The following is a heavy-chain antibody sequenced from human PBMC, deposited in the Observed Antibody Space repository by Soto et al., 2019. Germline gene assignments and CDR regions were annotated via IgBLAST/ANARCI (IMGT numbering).Heavy chain of an antibody. CDR2: IIPIFGTA. V-gene: IGHV1-69*01. J-gene: IGHJ4*02. D-gene: IGHD5-18*01. CDR3: ACAVDRARVPDY. Sequence: QVQLVQSGAEVKKPGSSVKVSCKASGGTFSSYAISWVRQAPGQGLEWMGGIIPIFGTANYAQKFQGRVTITADEPTSTGYMELSSLRSEDTAVYYCACAVDRARVPDYWGQGTLVTVSS. CDR1: GGTFSSYA.